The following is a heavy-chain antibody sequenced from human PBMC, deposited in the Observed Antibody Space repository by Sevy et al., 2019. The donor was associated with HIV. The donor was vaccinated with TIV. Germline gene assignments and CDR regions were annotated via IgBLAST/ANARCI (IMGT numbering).Heavy chain of an antibody. CDR3: AKDLLRIQLTDAFDI. D-gene: IGHD5-18*01. V-gene: IGHV3-30*18. J-gene: IGHJ3*02. CDR2: ISYDGSNK. CDR1: GFTFSSYG. Sequence: GGSLRLSCAASGFTFSSYGMHWVRQAPGKGLEWVAVISYDGSNKYYADSVKGRFTISRDNSKNTLYLQMNSLRAEDTAVYYCAKDLLRIQLTDAFDIWGHGTMVTVSS.